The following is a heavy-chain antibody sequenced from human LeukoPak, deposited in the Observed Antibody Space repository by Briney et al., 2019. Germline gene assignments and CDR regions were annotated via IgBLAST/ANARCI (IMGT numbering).Heavy chain of an antibody. Sequence: ASVKVSCKASGFTFTDHYMHWVRQAPGQGLELMGVINPRGGSTTYAQKFQGRVTMTRDTSTSTLYMELTSLRSEDTAVYYCARRIPSSYGYYFDYWGQGTQVTVSS. J-gene: IGHJ4*02. CDR2: INPRGGST. CDR3: ARRIPSSYGYYFDY. V-gene: IGHV1-46*01. CDR1: GFTFTDHY. D-gene: IGHD5-18*01.